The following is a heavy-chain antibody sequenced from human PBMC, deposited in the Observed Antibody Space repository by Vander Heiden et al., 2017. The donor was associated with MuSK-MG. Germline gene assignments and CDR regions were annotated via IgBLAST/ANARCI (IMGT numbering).Heavy chain of an antibody. CDR3: AKGDYDILTGSDY. V-gene: IGHV3-43D*03. J-gene: IGHJ4*02. CDR1: GFTFDDYA. D-gene: IGHD3-9*01. CDR2: ISWDGGST. Sequence: EVQLVESGGVVVQPGGSLRLSCAASGFTFDDYAMHWVRQAPGKGLEWVSLISWDGGSTYYADSVKGRFTISRDNSKNSLYLQMNSLRAEDTALYYCAKGDYDILTGSDYWGQGTLVTVSS.